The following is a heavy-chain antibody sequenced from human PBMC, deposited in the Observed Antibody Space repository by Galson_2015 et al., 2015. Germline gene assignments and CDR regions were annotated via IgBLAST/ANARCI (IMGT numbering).Heavy chain of an antibody. V-gene: IGHV1-18*01. CDR1: GYTFTSYG. CDR2: ISAYNGNT. D-gene: IGHD3-10*01. Sequence: SVKVSCKASGYTFTSYGISWVRQAPGQGLEWMGWISAYNGNTNYAQKVQGRVTMTTDTSTSTAYMELRSLRSEDTAVYYCARFSTMVRGVKKDDYWGQGTLVTVSS. J-gene: IGHJ4*02. CDR3: ARFSTMVRGVKKDDY.